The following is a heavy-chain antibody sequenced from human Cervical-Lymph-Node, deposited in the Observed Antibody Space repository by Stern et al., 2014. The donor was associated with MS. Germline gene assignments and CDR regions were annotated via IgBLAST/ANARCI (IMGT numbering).Heavy chain of an antibody. CDR2: NNPNRGGK. J-gene: IGHJ4*02. Sequence: VHLVESGAEVKKPGASVKVSCKASGYTFTGYYMHWVRQAPGQGLEWMGRNNPNRGGKNYAQKFQGRVTMTRDTSISTAYMELSRLRSDDTAVYYCARERALIVGATTGFDYWGQGTLVTVSS. CDR1: GYTFTGYY. V-gene: IGHV1-2*06. D-gene: IGHD1-26*01. CDR3: ARERALIVGATTGFDY.